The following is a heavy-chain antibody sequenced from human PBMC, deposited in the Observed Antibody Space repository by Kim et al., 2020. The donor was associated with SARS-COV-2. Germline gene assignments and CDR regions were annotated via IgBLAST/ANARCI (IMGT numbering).Heavy chain of an antibody. CDR3: ARDSDYCSSTSCYDSGLGY. Sequence: GGSLRLSCAASGFTFSSYEMNWVRQAPGKGLEWVSYISSSGSTIYYADSVKGRFTISRDNAKNSLYLQMNSLRAEDTAVYYCARDSDYCSSTSCYDSGLGYWGQGTLVTVSS. J-gene: IGHJ4*02. D-gene: IGHD2-2*01. CDR1: GFTFSSYE. V-gene: IGHV3-48*03. CDR2: ISSSGSTI.